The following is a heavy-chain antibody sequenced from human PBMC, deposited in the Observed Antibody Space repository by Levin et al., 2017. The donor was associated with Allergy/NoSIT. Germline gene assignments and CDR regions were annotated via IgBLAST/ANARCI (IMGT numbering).Heavy chain of an antibody. V-gene: IGHV4-34*01. CDR1: GGSFSGYY. D-gene: IGHD1-26*01. J-gene: IGHJ6*02. CDR3: ARKRVVGATSSAYYYYGMDV. Sequence: SETLSLTCDVYGGSFSGYYWSWIRQPPGKGLEWIGEINHSGSTSYNPSLKSRVTISVDPSKNQFSLKLSSVTDADTAVYYCARKRVVGATSSAYYYYGMDVWGQGTTVTVSS. CDR2: INHSGST.